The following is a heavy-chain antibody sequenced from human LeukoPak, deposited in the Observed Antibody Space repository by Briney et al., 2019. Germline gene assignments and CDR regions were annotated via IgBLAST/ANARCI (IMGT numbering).Heavy chain of an antibody. J-gene: IGHJ4*02. D-gene: IGHD1-26*01. CDR1: GFTFDDYA. CDR2: LNWNSDNI. CDR3: AKDISDSGSYYGFDY. V-gene: IGHV3-9*01. Sequence: GGSLRLSCAASGFTFDDYAMHWVRLAPGKGLEWVSGLNWNSDNIGYADSVKGRFTISRDNAKNSLYLQMNSLRAEDTALYYCAKDISDSGSYYGFDYWGQGTLVTVSP.